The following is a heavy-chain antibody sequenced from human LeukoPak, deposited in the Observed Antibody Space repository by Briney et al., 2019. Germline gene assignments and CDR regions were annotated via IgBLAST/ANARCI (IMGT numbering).Heavy chain of an antibody. D-gene: IGHD1-26*01. V-gene: IGHV3-23*01. J-gene: IGHJ3*02. CDR1: GFTFSSYA. CDR3: AKFSVVVGATTGAFDI. Sequence: PGGSLRLSCAASGFTFSSYAMSWVRQAPGKGLEWVSAISGSGGSIYYADSVKGRFTISRDNSKNTLYLQMNSLRAEDTAVYYCAKFSVVVGATTGAFDIWGQGTMVTVSS. CDR2: ISGSGGSI.